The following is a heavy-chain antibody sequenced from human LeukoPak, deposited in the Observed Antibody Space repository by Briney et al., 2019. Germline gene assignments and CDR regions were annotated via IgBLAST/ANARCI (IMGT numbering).Heavy chain of an antibody. D-gene: IGHD5-24*01. CDR1: GFTFSSYG. CDR2: IWYDGSNK. V-gene: IGHV3-33*06. J-gene: IGHJ4*02. Sequence: GGSLRLSCAASGFTFSSYGMHWARQAPGKGLEWVAVIWYDGSNKYYADSVKGRFTISRDNSKNTLYLQMNSLRAEDTAVYYCAKSMATITVFDYWGQGTLVTVSS. CDR3: AKSMATITVFDY.